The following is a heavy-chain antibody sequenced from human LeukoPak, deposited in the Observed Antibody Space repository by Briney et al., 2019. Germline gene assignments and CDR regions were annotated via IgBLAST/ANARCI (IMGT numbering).Heavy chain of an antibody. D-gene: IGHD5-24*01. CDR1: GGSINGYY. CDR3: ARVRDRRDASDI. V-gene: IGHV4-59*01. Sequence: SETLSLTCTVSGGSINGYYWSWIRQPPGKGLEWIGFISYSGSTNYNPSLKSRVTILVDTSKNQFSLNLSSVTAADTAVYYCARVRDRRDASDIWGQGTMVTVSS. CDR2: ISYSGST. J-gene: IGHJ3*02.